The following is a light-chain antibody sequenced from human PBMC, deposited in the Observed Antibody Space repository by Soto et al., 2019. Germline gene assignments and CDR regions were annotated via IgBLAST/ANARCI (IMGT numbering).Light chain of an antibody. CDR3: QQQGT. CDR2: AAS. CDR1: QFLSSSY. Sequence: EIVLTQSPDTLSLSPGERATLSCRASQFLSSSYVVWYQQKPGQAPRLLIYAASRRATGIPDRFSGSGSATEYTLTISRLEPKDFAVYYCQQQGTLGQGTRLEIK. J-gene: IGKJ2*01. V-gene: IGKV3-20*01.